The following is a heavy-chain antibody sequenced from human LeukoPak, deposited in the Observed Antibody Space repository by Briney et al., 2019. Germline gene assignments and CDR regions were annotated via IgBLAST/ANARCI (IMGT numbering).Heavy chain of an antibody. Sequence: GGSLRLSCAASGFTFSSYAMTWVRQAPGKGLEWVSSISGSGGSTFYADSVKGRFTISRDNFKNMLSLQMNSLRAEDTAVYYCARSEYGDYVAGGKVHRVYLDCWGQGTLVTVSS. V-gene: IGHV3-23*01. CDR2: ISGSGGST. CDR1: GFTFSSYA. CDR3: ARSEYGDYVAGGKVHRVYLDC. J-gene: IGHJ4*02. D-gene: IGHD4-17*01.